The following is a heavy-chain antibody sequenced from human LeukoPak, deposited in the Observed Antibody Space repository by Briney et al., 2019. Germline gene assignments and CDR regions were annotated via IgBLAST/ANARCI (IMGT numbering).Heavy chain of an antibody. CDR2: IKQDGSEK. Sequence: GGSLRLSCAASGFTFSSYWMSWVRQAPGKGLEWVANIKQDGSEKYYVDSVKGRFTISRDNAKNSLYLQMNSLRPDDTGIYSCARQESRNYQYEGLDYWGQGNLVTVSS. V-gene: IGHV3-7*01. CDR1: GFTFSSYW. J-gene: IGHJ4*02. CDR3: ARQESRNYQYEGLDY. D-gene: IGHD3-16*01.